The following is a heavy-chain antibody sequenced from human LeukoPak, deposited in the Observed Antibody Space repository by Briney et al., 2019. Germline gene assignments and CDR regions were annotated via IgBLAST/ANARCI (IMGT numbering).Heavy chain of an antibody. D-gene: IGHD3-10*01. CDR3: AKEYYYGSGSYYNLSDYFDY. CDR1: GFTFSSYA. Sequence: GGSLRLSFAASGFTFSSYAMSWVRQAPGKGLEWVSAISGSGGSTYYADSVKGRFTISRDNSKNTLYLQMNSLRAEDTAVYYCAKEYYYGSGSYYNLSDYFDYWGQGTLVTVSS. V-gene: IGHV3-23*01. J-gene: IGHJ4*02. CDR2: ISGSGGST.